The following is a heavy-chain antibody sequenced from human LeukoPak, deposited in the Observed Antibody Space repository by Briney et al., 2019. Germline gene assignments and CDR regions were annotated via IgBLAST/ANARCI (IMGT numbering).Heavy chain of an antibody. CDR3: ARGQVTGFAWLDY. D-gene: IGHD1-14*01. V-gene: IGHV4-34*01. J-gene: IGHJ4*02. Sequence: SETLSLTCAVYGGSFSGYYWSWIRQPPGKGLEWIGEINHSGSTNYNPSLKSRVTISVDTSKNQFSLKLSSVTAADTAVYYCARGQVTGFAWLDYWVQGTLVTVSS. CDR2: INHSGST. CDR1: GGSFSGYY.